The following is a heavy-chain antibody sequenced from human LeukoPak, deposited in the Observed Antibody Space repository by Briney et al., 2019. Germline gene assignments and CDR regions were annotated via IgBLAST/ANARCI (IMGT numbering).Heavy chain of an antibody. V-gene: IGHV3-23*01. Sequence: GGSLRLSCAASGFTFSSYAMSWVRQAPGKGLGWVSAISGSGGNTYYADSVRGRFTISRDNSKNTVYLQMNSLRAEDTAVYSCVRCSGDSCYGEYYFDYWGQGTLVTVSS. D-gene: IGHD2-15*01. CDR1: GFTFSSYA. CDR2: ISGSGGNT. J-gene: IGHJ4*02. CDR3: VRCSGDSCYGEYYFDY.